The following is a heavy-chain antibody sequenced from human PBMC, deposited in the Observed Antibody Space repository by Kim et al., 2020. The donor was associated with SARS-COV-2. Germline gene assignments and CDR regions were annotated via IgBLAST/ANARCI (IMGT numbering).Heavy chain of an antibody. V-gene: IGHV3-30-3*01. CDR1: GFTFSSYA. CDR2: ISYDGSNK. D-gene: IGHD2-21*02. CDR3: ARDRTARTGFDY. Sequence: GGSLRLSCAASGFTFSSYAMHWVRQAPGKGLEWVAVISYDGSNKYYADSVKGRFTISRDNSKNTLYLQMNSLRAEDTAVYYCARDRTARTGFDYWGQGTL. J-gene: IGHJ4*02.